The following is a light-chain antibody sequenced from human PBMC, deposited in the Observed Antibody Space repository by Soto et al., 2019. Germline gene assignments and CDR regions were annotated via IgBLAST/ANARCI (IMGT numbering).Light chain of an antibody. V-gene: IGKV3-20*01. Sequence: VLTQSSGAQCLSPVEGATLSCKASQSVSSSYLAWYQQKPGQATRLLIYGASSRATGIPDRISGSGSGTDFTLTISRLEPEDFAVYYCQQYGSSPSTFGQGTRLEIK. CDR1: QSVSSSY. J-gene: IGKJ5*01. CDR3: QQYGSSPST. CDR2: GAS.